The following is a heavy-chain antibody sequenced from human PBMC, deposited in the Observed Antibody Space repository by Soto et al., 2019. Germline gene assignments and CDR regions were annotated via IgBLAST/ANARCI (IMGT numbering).Heavy chain of an antibody. CDR3: ARDAASVAGVIVGPRGYYGMDV. CDR1: GGTFSSYA. CDR2: IIPIFGTA. V-gene: IGHV1-69*13. Sequence: SVKVSCKASGGTFSSYAISWVRQAPGQGLEWMGGIIPIFGTANYAQKFQGRVTITADESTSTGYMELSSLRSEDTAVYYCARDAASVAGVIVGPRGYYGMDVWGQGTTVTVSS. D-gene: IGHD3-10*01. J-gene: IGHJ6*02.